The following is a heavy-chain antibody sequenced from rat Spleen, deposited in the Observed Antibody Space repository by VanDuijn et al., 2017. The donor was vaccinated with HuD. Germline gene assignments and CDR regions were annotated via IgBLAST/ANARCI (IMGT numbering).Heavy chain of an antibody. CDR3: ARWGFGVRVFDY. V-gene: IGHV5-29*01. Sequence: EVQLVESDGGLVQPGRSLKLSCAASGFTFSDFFMAWVRQAPAKGLEWVATISSDGSNTYYRDSVKGRFTISRDNAKNTQYLQMDSLRSEDTATYYCARWGFGVRVFDYWGQGVMVTVSS. CDR2: ISSDGSNT. J-gene: IGHJ2*01. CDR1: GFTFSDFF. D-gene: IGHD4-3*01.